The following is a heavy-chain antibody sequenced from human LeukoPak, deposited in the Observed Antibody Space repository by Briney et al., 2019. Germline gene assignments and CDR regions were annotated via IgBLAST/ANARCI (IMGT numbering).Heavy chain of an antibody. CDR2: IYTSGST. Sequence: SETLSLTCTVSGDSISSFYWSWIRQPAGKGLEWIGRIYTSGSTNYNPSLKSRVTMSVDTSKNQFSLKLSSVTAADTAVYYCARESGCSSTSCYAANAFDIWGQGTMVTVSS. D-gene: IGHD2-2*01. V-gene: IGHV4-4*07. J-gene: IGHJ3*02. CDR3: ARESGCSSTSCYAANAFDI. CDR1: GDSISSFY.